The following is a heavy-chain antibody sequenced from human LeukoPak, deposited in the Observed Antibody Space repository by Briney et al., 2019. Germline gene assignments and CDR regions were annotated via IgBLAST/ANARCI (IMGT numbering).Heavy chain of an antibody. CDR1: GFTFSNYA. CDR3: AKQGGATWDY. CDR2: ISGSGIII. Sequence: GGSLRLSCAASGFTFSNYAMSWVRQAPGEGLEWVSTISGSGIIIHHAESVKGRFTISRDNSKNTLYLQMNSLRAEDTALYFCAKQGGATWDYWGQGTLVTVSS. D-gene: IGHD5-12*01. V-gene: IGHV3-23*01. J-gene: IGHJ4*02.